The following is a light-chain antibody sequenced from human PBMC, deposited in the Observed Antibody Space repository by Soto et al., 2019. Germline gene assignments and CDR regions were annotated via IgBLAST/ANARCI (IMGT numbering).Light chain of an antibody. Sequence: DIVMTQSPDSLAVSLGERATINCKSSQSVLDGSSNKDHLSWYQQKPGQPPKLLIYWASTRESAVPDRFSGSGSVTDFTLTITRLQAEDVATYYCQQYSTTPFTFGPGTKVDV. J-gene: IGKJ3*01. CDR3: QQYSTTPFT. CDR2: WAS. CDR1: QSVLDGSSNKDH. V-gene: IGKV4-1*01.